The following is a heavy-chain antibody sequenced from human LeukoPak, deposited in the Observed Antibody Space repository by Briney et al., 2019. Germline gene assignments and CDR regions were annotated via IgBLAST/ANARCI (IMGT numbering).Heavy chain of an antibody. CDR2: MSYGGTS. J-gene: IGHJ4*02. D-gene: IGHD3-3*01. CDR1: GGSIVISSYY. V-gene: IGHV4-39*01. CDR3: ARHSGMVDRHFAH. Sequence: SETLSLTCNVSGGSIVISSYYWGWVRQSPGKGLEWIGSMSYGGTSYYNPSLKSRVTMSVDASKNTFSLKVTSVTAADTAVYFCARHSGMVDRHFAHWGQGILVPVSS.